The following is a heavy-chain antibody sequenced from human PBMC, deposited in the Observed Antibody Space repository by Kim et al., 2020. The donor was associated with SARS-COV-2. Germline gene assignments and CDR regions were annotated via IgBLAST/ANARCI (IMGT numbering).Heavy chain of an antibody. Sequence: GGSLRLSCAASGFTFSSYEMNWVRQAPGKGLEWVSYISSSGSTIYYADSVKGRFTISRDNAKNSLYLQMNSLRAEDTAVYYCARDGSLGYDYVWGSYLTYWYFDLWGRGTLVTVSS. D-gene: IGHD3-16*02. V-gene: IGHV3-48*03. CDR3: ARDGSLGYDYVWGSYLTYWYFDL. J-gene: IGHJ2*01. CDR2: ISSSGSTI. CDR1: GFTFSSYE.